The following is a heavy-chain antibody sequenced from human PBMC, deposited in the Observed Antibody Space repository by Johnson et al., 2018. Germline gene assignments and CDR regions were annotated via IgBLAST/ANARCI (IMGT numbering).Heavy chain of an antibody. CDR2: MNWHGETI. D-gene: IGHD6-19*01. J-gene: IGHJ6*02. CDR1: GFTFDDYG. CDR3: TRGIAVDRTGKYYGMDV. V-gene: IGHV3-20*04. Sequence: VQLVQSGGGVVRPGGSLRLSCEASGFTFDDYGMSWVRKAPGKGLEWVSGMNWHGETIGYSDSVKGRFTMSRDSAKNSVYLQMSGLRGDDTACYFCTRGIAVDRTGKYYGMDVWGQGTTEAVSS.